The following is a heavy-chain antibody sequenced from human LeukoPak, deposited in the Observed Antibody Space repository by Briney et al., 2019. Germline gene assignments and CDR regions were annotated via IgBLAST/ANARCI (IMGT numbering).Heavy chain of an antibody. J-gene: IGHJ4*02. CDR2: IKSKTYGETT. CDR3: TRVGSAYLIDY. V-gene: IGHV3-49*03. D-gene: IGHD3-16*01. CDR1: GFSFGDYG. Sequence: GASLRLSCTTSGFSFGDYGMTWIRQAPGKGLEWVGLIKSKTYGETTEYAASVKGRFTISRDDSKGIAYVQMNSLKTEDTAVYYCTRVGSAYLIDYWGQGTLVTVSS.